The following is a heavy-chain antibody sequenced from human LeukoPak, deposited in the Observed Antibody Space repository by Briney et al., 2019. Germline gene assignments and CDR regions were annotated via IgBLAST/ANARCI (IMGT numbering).Heavy chain of an antibody. J-gene: IGHJ4*02. D-gene: IGHD3-10*01. V-gene: IGHV3-23*01. Sequence: GGSLRLSCAASGFTFSTYTMAWVRQAPGGGLEWVSGISGDGYSTYYADSAKGRFAISRDNSKSTLYLQMNSLRAEDTAVYYCAKDFGRNLGGPGYWGRGTRVTVSS. CDR3: AKDFGRNLGGPGY. CDR2: ISGDGYST. CDR1: GFTFSTYT.